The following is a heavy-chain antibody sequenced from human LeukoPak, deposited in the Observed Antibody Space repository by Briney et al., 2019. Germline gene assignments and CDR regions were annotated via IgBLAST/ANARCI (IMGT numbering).Heavy chain of an antibody. J-gene: IGHJ4*02. CDR1: GYTFTSYG. V-gene: IGHV1-18*01. Sequence: ASVTVSCTASGYTFTSYGISWVRQAPGQGLEWMGWISAYNGNTNYAQKLQGRVTMTTDTSTSTAYMELRSLRSDDTAVYYCARDASPATPGTADYWGQGTLVTVSS. D-gene: IGHD1-14*01. CDR2: ISAYNGNT. CDR3: ARDASPATPGTADY.